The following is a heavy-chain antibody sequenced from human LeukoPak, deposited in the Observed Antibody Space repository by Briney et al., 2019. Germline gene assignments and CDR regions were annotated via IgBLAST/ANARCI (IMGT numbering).Heavy chain of an antibody. CDR3: ARGCSGTSCYLYYYGLDV. CDR1: GYTFTTYG. V-gene: IGHV1-18*04. Sequence: ASVKVSCKASGYTFTTYGIIWVRQAPGQGLEWMGWISAHNGNTNYAQKLQGRVTMTTDTSTSTAYMELRSLRSDDTAVYCCARGCSGTSCYLYYYGLDVWGKGTTVTVSS. D-gene: IGHD2-2*01. CDR2: ISAHNGNT. J-gene: IGHJ6*04.